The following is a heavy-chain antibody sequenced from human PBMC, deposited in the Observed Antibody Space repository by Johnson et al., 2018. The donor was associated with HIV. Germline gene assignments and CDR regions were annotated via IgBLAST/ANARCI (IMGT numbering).Heavy chain of an antibody. V-gene: IGHV3-30*18. CDR2: ISFDGSNK. CDR1: GFTFSTYG. J-gene: IGHJ3*02. Sequence: QVQLVESGGGLAQPGGSLRLSCAASGFTFSTYGMHWVRQAPGKGLEWVAIISFDGSNKNYADSVKGRFTISRDNSKSTMYLQMNSLRAEDTAVYYCAKAKTVARIAIFFDIWGQGTMVTVSS. CDR3: AKAKTVARIAIFFDI. D-gene: IGHD3-3*01.